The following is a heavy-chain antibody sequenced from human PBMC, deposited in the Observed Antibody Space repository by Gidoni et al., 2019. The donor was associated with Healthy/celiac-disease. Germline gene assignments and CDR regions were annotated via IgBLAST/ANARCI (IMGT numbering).Heavy chain of an antibody. CDR3: ARGSGFY. J-gene: IGHJ4*02. V-gene: IGHV3-33*01. D-gene: IGHD6-19*01. Sequence: QVQLLESGRGVVQPGGAMRLYCAASGFTFSSYGMHWVRQAPGKGLEWVAVIWYDGSNKYYADSVKGRFTISRDNSKNTLYLQMNSLRAEDTAVYYCARGSGFYWGQGTLVTVSS. CDR2: IWYDGSNK. CDR1: GFTFSSYG.